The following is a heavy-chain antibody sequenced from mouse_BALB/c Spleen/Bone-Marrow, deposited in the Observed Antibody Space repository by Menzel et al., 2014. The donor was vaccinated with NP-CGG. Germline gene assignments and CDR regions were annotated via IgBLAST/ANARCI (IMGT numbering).Heavy chain of an antibody. Sequence: EVKLVESGGGLVKPGGSLKLSCAASGFTFSSYVMSWVRQTPEKRLEWVASISSGGSTYYPDSVKGRFTISRDNARNILYLQMSSLRSEDTAMYYCARGDYYGSSFYWYFDVWGAGTTVTVSS. CDR1: GFTFSSYV. CDR2: ISSGGST. CDR3: ARGDYYGSSFYWYFDV. J-gene: IGHJ1*01. V-gene: IGHV5-6-5*01. D-gene: IGHD1-1*01.